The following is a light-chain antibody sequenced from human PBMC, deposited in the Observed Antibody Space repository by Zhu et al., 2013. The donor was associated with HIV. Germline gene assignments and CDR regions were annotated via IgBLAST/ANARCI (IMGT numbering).Light chain of an antibody. Sequence: EIVMTQSPATLSVSPGERATLSCRASQSVSSNLAWYQQKPGQAPRLLIYGASTRATGIPARFSGSGSGTDFTLTINRLEPEDFAMYYCQQYHTSPLSTFGQGTKVEIK. CDR3: QQYHTSPLST. J-gene: IGKJ1*01. CDR2: GAS. V-gene: IGKV3-15*01. CDR1: QSVSSN.